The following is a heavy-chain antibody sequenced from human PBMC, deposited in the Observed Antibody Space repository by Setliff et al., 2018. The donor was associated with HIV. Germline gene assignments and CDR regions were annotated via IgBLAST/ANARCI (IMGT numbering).Heavy chain of an antibody. V-gene: IGHV4-4*07. J-gene: IGHJ5*02. CDR2: IYGSGST. CDR1: GGSISGYY. Sequence: PSETLSLTCTVSGGSISGYYWSWIRQPAGKGLEWIGRIYGSGSTNYNPSLESRVTMSVDTSKNQVSLKLNSVTAADAAVYYCARVVPEVVYGAYWFDPWGQGTLVTVSS. D-gene: IGHD4-17*01. CDR3: ARVVPEVVYGAYWFDP.